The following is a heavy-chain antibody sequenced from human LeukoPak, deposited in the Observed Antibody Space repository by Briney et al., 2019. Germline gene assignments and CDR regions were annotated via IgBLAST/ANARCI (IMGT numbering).Heavy chain of an antibody. CDR1: GGSISSSSYY. D-gene: IGHD6-6*01. J-gene: IGHJ4*02. V-gene: IGHV4-39*07. CDR3: ASNGQLVPDY. Sequence: SETLSLTCTVSGGSISSSSYYWGWIRQPPGKGLEWIGSIYYSGSTYYNPSLKSRVTISVDTSKNQFSLKLSSVTAADTAVYYCASNGQLVPDYWGQGTLVTVSS. CDR2: IYYSGST.